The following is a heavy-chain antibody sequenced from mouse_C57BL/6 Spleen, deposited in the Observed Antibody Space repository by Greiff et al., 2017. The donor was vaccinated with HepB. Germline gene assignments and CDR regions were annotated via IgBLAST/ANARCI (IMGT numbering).Heavy chain of an antibody. Sequence: QVTLKVCGPGILQSSQTLSLTCSFSGFSLSTSGMGVSWIRQPSGKGLEWLAHIYWDDDKRYNPSLKSRLTISKDTSRNQVFLKITSVDTADTATYYCARMDGSSYAYWGQGTLVTVSA. J-gene: IGHJ3*01. CDR1: GFSLSTSGMG. CDR2: IYWDDDK. CDR3: ARMDGSSYAY. V-gene: IGHV8-12*01. D-gene: IGHD1-1*01.